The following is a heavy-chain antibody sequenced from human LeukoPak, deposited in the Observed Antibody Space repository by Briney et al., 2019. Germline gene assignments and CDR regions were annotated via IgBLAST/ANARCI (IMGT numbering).Heavy chain of an antibody. CDR1: GFTFSSYA. Sequence: GGSLRLSCAASGFTFSSYAMSWVRQAPGKGLEWVSAISGSGGSTYYADSVKGRFTISRDNSKNTLYLQMNCLRAEDTAVYYCAKDQAGDYYYYMDVWGKGTTVTVSS. D-gene: IGHD6-19*01. CDR2: ISGSGGST. J-gene: IGHJ6*03. CDR3: AKDQAGDYYYYMDV. V-gene: IGHV3-23*01.